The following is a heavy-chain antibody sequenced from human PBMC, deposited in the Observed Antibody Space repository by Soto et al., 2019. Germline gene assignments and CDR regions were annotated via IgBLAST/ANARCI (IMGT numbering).Heavy chain of an antibody. CDR1: GFTFSSYG. CDR2: IWYDGSNK. CDR3: GRVPATGAWVYFQH. V-gene: IGHV3-33*01. J-gene: IGHJ1*01. Sequence: QVQLVESGGGVVQPGRSLRLSCAASGFTFSSYGMHWVRQAPGKGLEWVAVIWYDGSNKYYADSVKGRFTISRDNSKNTLYLQMNSLRAEDTAVYYCGRVPATGAWVYFQHWGQGTLVTVSS.